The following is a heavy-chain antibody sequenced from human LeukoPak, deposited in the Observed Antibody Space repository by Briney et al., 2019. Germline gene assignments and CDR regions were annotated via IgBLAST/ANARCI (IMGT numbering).Heavy chain of an antibody. J-gene: IGHJ4*02. Sequence: SETLSLTCTVSGVSTTNGIYYWAWIRQPLGKGLEWIGSVHNVGSTYYNLSLRSRVTMSIDMSKNQFSLRLNSVTAADTAVYYCARHAEYNSGWHFYLDHWGQGILVTVSS. CDR1: GVSTTNGIYY. CDR3: ARHAEYNSGWHFYLDH. CDR2: VHNVGST. V-gene: IGHV4-39*01. D-gene: IGHD6-19*01.